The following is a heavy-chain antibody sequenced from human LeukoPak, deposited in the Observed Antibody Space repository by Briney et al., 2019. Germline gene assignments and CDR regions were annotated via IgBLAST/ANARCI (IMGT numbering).Heavy chain of an antibody. J-gene: IGHJ4*02. CDR1: GYTFTSYS. CDR2: ISAYNGDT. V-gene: IGHV1-18*01. D-gene: IGHD3-22*01. Sequence: GASVKVSCKASGYTFTSYSISWVRQAPGQGLEWMGWISAYNGDTNYAQKLQGRVTMTTDTSTSTAYMELRSLRSDDTAVYYCARLPYYYDSSGYSYFDYWGQGTLVTVSS. CDR3: ARLPYYYDSSGYSYFDY.